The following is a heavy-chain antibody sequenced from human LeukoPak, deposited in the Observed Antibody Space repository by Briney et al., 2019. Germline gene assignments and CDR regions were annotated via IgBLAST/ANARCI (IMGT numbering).Heavy chain of an antibody. CDR2: ISGSGGST. Sequence: GGSLRLSCAASGFTFSNYGMSWVRQAPGKGLEWVSAISGSGGSTYYADSVKGRFTISRDNSKNTLYLQMNSLRAEDTAVYYCAKPAAAGNLGDAFDIWGQGTMVTVSS. CDR1: GFTFSNYG. J-gene: IGHJ3*02. V-gene: IGHV3-23*01. CDR3: AKPAAAGNLGDAFDI. D-gene: IGHD6-13*01.